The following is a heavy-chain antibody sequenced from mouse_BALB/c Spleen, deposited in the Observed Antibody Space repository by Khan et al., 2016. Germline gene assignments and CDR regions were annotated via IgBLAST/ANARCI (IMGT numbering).Heavy chain of an antibody. V-gene: IGHV2-6-5*01. Sequence: QVQLKASGPGLVAPSQSLSITCTVSGFSLTDYGVSWIRQPPGKGLEWLGVIWGGGSTYYNSALKSRLSISKDNSKSQVFLKMNSLQTDDTAMYYCAKSPVYDLYAMDYWGQGTSVTVSA. CDR2: IWGGGST. CDR1: GFSLTDYG. J-gene: IGHJ4*01. CDR3: AKSPVYDLYAMDY. D-gene: IGHD2-3*01.